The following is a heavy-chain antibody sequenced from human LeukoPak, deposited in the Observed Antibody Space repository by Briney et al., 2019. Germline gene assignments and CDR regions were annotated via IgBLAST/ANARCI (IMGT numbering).Heavy chain of an antibody. CDR2: ISGSGSSI. CDR3: AKDSVAATGTNSYYGMDV. CDR1: GFTVSSNY. J-gene: IGHJ6*02. Sequence: PGGSLRLSCAASGFTVSSNYMSWVRQAPGKGLVWVSAISGSGSSIHYADSVKGRFTISRDNSKNTLYLQMNNLRAEDTAVYYCAKDSVAATGTNSYYGMDVWGQGTTVTVSS. V-gene: IGHV3-23*01. D-gene: IGHD6-13*01.